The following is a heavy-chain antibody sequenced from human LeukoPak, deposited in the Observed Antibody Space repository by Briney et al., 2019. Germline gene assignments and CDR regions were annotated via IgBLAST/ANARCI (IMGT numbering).Heavy chain of an antibody. D-gene: IGHD1-26*01. V-gene: IGHV3-23*01. J-gene: IGHJ4*02. CDR2: ISGSGAST. CDR3: ARCRDSESYNLLRY. CDR1: GFTFSSYA. Sequence: GGSLRLSCAASGFTFSSYAMSWVRQAPGKGLEWVSAISGSGASTYYADSVKGRFAISRDNSKNTLYLQMNSLRAEDTAVYYCARCRDSESYNLLRYWGQGTLVTVTS.